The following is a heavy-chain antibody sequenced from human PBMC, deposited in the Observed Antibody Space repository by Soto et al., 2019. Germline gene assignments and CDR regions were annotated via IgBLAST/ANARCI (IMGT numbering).Heavy chain of an antibody. CDR2: ITDSGGST. J-gene: IGHJ6*02. V-gene: IGHV3-23*01. D-gene: IGHD2-21*02. Sequence: GGSLRLSCAASGFTFSSYAMSWVRQAPGKGLEWVAVITDSGGSTYYADSVKGRFTISRDNSKNTLFLQMNSLRAEDTAVYYCASLGVGDWANYYYYYGMDVRGQGTTVTVSS. CDR3: ASLGVGDWANYYYYYGMDV. CDR1: GFTFSSYA.